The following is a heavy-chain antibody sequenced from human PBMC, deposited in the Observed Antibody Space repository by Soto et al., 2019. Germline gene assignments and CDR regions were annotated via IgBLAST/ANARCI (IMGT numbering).Heavy chain of an antibody. J-gene: IGHJ5*02. CDR3: ARDYGDYVNWFDP. V-gene: IGHV4-31*03. D-gene: IGHD4-17*01. CDR1: GGSISSGGYY. CDR2: IYYSGST. Sequence: QVQLQESGPGLVKPSQTLSLTCTVSGGSISSGGYYWSWIRQHPGKGLEWIGYIYYSGSTYYNPSLKCRVTISVDTSKNQFSLKLSSVTAADTAVYYCARDYGDYVNWFDPWGQGTLVTVSS.